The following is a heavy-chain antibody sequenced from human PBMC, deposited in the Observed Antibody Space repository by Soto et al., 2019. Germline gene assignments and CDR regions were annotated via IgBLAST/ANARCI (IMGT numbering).Heavy chain of an antibody. V-gene: IGHV3-48*02. CDR2: ISYSGGTI. D-gene: IGHD6-19*01. CDR1: GFTFIRIS. J-gene: IGHJ4*02. Sequence: EVQLVESGGGLVQPGGSLRLSCAASGFTFIRISLNWVRQAPGKGLEWVSYISYSGGTIYYADSVKGRFTISRDNAKSSLYLQMNSLKDEDTAVYYCAMKVAGHFDYWGQGTLVTVSS. CDR3: AMKVAGHFDY.